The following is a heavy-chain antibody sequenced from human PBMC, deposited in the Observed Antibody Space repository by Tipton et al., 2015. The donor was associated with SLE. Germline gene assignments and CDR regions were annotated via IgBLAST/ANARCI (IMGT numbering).Heavy chain of an antibody. CDR2: AYTTGSP. D-gene: IGHD4-17*01. J-gene: IGHJ4*02. V-gene: IGHV4-61*02. CDR1: GVSISSASYY. Sequence: TLSLTCTVSGVSISSASYYWNWIRQPAGKGLEWIGRAYTTGSPYYNPSLESRVAISVDKSKNQFSLKLSSVTVADTAVYYCAKDYNHDNADYNWGQGTLVIVSS. CDR3: AKDYNHDNADYN.